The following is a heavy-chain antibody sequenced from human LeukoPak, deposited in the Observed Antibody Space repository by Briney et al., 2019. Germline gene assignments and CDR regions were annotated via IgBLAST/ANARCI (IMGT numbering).Heavy chain of an antibody. CDR3: ARDLLKDFGVVIIRRYYYGMDV. V-gene: IGHV3-30-3*01. J-gene: IGHJ6*02. CDR1: GFTFSSYA. D-gene: IGHD3-3*01. Sequence: GGSLRLSCAASGFTFSSYAMHWVRQAPGKGLEWVAVTSYDGSNKYYADSLKGRFTISRDNSKNTLYLQMNSLRAEDTAVYYCARDLLKDFGVVIIRRYYYGMDVWGQGTTVTVSS. CDR2: TSYDGSNK.